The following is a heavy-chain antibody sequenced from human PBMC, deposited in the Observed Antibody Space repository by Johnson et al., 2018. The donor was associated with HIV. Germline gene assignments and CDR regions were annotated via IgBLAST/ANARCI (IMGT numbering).Heavy chain of an antibody. D-gene: IGHD3-22*01. CDR3: AKDPSVYVTMIVVSRGAFDI. Sequence: VQLVESGGGVVQPGRSLRLSCAASGFTFSAYGIHWVRQAPRKGLEWVTFISYDGNNKYYADSVKGRFTISRDNSKNTVYLQMNGLRAEETAVYFCAKDPSVYVTMIVVSRGAFDIWGQGTMVCVSS. CDR2: ISYDGNNK. CDR1: GFTFSAYG. J-gene: IGHJ3*02. V-gene: IGHV3-30*18.